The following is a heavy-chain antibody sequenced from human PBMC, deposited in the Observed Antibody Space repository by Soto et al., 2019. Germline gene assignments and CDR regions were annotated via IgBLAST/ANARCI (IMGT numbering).Heavy chain of an antibody. V-gene: IGHV4-39*01. J-gene: IGHJ4*02. Sequence: QLLESGPGLVKPSETLSLTCTVSGGSISSSSYYWGWIRQPPGKGLEWIGSIYYSGSTYYNPSLKSRVTISVDTSKNQFSLKLSSVTAADTAVYYCARLTSYCSGGSCYSVDFDYWGQGTLVTVSS. D-gene: IGHD2-15*01. CDR2: IYYSGST. CDR3: ARLTSYCSGGSCYSVDFDY. CDR1: GGSISSSSYY.